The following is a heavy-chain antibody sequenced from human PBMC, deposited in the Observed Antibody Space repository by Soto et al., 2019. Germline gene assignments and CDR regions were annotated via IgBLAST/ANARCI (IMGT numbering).Heavy chain of an antibody. CDR2: IIPNSGNA. CDR1: GYTFTSYD. V-gene: IGHV1-8*01. CDR3: ARDRGIAARPIGYYGMDV. D-gene: IGHD6-6*01. Sequence: ASVKVSCKASGYTFTSYDINWVRQATGQGLEWMGWIIPNSGNADYAQKFQGRVTMTTNTSISTAYMELSSLRSEDTAVYYCARDRGIAARPIGYYGMDVWGQGTTVTVSS. J-gene: IGHJ6*02.